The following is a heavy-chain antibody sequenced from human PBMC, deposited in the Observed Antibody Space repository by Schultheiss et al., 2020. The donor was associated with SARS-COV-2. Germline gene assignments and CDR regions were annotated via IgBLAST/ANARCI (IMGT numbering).Heavy chain of an antibody. CDR2: IYYSGST. D-gene: IGHD3-3*01. V-gene: IGHV4-59*08. CDR3: AIESLYDFWSGYYRPIDY. CDR1: GGSISSYY. J-gene: IGHJ4*02. Sequence: SETLSLTCTVSGGSISSYYWSWIRQPPGKGLEWIGYIYYSGSTNYNPSLKSRVTISVDTSKNQFSLKLSSVTAADTAVYYCAIESLYDFWSGYYRPIDYWGQGTLVTVSS.